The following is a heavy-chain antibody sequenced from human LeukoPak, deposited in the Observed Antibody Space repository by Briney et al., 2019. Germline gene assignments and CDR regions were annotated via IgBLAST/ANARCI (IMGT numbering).Heavy chain of an antibody. J-gene: IGHJ4*02. D-gene: IGHD2-2*01. CDR1: GLTFSSYA. CDR3: ARDSYGYCSSTSCYQLDY. CDR2: ISYDGSNK. Sequence: GGSLRLSCAASGLTFSSYAMHWVRQAPGKGLEWVAVISYDGSNKYYADSVKGRFTISRDNSKNTLYLQMNSLRAEDTAVYYCARDSYGYCSSTSCYQLDYWGQGTLVTVSS. V-gene: IGHV3-30*01.